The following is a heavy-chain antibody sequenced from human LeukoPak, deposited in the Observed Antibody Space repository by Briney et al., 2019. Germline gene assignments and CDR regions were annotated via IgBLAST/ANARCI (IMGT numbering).Heavy chain of an antibody. D-gene: IGHD1-7*01. CDR2: IKQDGSEK. J-gene: IGHJ3*02. CDR3: AGRHNWNYLSAFDI. CDR1: GFTFSGYW. V-gene: IGHV3-7*01. Sequence: GGSLRLSCAASGFTFSGYWMSWVRQAPGKGLEWVANIKQDGSEKYYVDSVKARFTISRDTATPSLYLQMNTLRAEDTAVYYCAGRHNWNYLSAFDIWGQGTMVTVSS.